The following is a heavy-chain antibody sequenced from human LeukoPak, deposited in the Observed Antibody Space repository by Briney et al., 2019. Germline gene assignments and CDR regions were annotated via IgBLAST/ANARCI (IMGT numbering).Heavy chain of an antibody. CDR2: INPNSGGT. D-gene: IGHD2-15*01. CDR3: ARELDVVVATPSDY. V-gene: IGHV1-2*02. J-gene: IGHJ4*02. Sequence: ASVKVSCKASGYTFTGYYMHWVRQAPGQGLEWMGWINPNSGGTNYAQKFQGRVTMTRDTSISTAYMELSRLRSDDTAIYYCARELDVVVATPSDYWGQGTQVTVSS. CDR1: GYTFTGYY.